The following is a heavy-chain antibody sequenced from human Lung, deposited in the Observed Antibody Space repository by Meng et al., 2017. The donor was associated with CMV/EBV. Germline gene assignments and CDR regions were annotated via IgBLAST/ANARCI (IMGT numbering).Heavy chain of an antibody. V-gene: IGHV3-74*01. CDR1: GFTVSSYW. CDR3: ARENYGMDV. J-gene: IGHJ6*02. CDR2: INSDGSST. Sequence: GESLKISCAASGFTVSSYWMHWVRQAPGKGLVWVSRINSDGSSTSYADSVKGRFTISRDNAKNTLYLQMNSLRAEDTAVYYCARENYGMDVWGQGTTVTVSS.